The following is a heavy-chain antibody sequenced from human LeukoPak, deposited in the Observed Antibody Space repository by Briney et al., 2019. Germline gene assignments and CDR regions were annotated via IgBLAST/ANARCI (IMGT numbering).Heavy chain of an antibody. V-gene: IGHV1-8*01. J-gene: IGHJ4*02. Sequence: ASVKVSCKASGYTFTSYDINWARQATGQGLEWMGWMNPNSGNTGYAQKLQGRVTMTTDTSTSTAYMELRSLRSDDTAAYYCARAGTFWNDYWGQGTLVTVSS. CDR2: MNPNSGNT. CDR3: ARAGTFWNDY. D-gene: IGHD3-3*01. CDR1: GYTFTSYD.